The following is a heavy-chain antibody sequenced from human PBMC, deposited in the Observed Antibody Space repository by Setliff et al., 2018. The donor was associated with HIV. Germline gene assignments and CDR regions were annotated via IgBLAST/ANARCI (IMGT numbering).Heavy chain of an antibody. CDR2: ISGSGGST. CDR1: GFTFNTYA. D-gene: IGHD2-15*01. V-gene: IGHV3-23*01. CDR3: AKDGISGGAYPPYYFDY. Sequence: PGGSLRLSCAASGFTFNTYAMSWVRQAPGKGLEWVSVISGSGGSTFYADSGKGRFTISRDNSKNTLYLLMNGLRVEDTAVYYCAKDGISGGAYPPYYFDYWGHGTLVTVSS. J-gene: IGHJ4*01.